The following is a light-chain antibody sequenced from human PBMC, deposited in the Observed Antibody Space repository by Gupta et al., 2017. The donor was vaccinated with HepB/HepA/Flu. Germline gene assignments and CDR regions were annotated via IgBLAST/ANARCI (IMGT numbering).Light chain of an antibody. CDR1: QSVSSSY. CDR3: QQQGGRPQKT. CDR2: GAS. J-gene: IGKJ4*01. V-gene: IGKV3-20*01. Sequence: EIVLTQSPGTLSLSPGERATLSCRASQSVSSSYLAWYQQKPGQDPRLLIYGASSRATGIPDRFSGSGSGTDFTLTISSREPEDFAVYYCQQQGGRPQKTFGGGTKVEIK.